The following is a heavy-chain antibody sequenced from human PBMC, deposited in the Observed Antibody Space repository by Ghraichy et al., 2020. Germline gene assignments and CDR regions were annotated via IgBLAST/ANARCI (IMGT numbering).Heavy chain of an antibody. CDR1: GFTFSSYA. J-gene: IGHJ4*02. CDR2: ISYDGSNK. V-gene: IGHV3-30*04. Sequence: GESLNISCAASGFTFSSYAMHWVRQAPGKGLEWVAVISYDGSNKYYADSVKGRFTISRDNSKNTLYLQMNSLRAEDTAVYYCASEGSWEPAGVWGQGTLVTVSS. CDR3: ASEGSWEPAGV. D-gene: IGHD1-26*01.